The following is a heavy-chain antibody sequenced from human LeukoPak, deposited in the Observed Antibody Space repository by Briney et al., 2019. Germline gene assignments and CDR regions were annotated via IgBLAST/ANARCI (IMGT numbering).Heavy chain of an antibody. V-gene: IGHV3-11*04. CDR3: AGVNYWNYPF. D-gene: IGHD1-7*01. CDR1: GFTFSDYY. J-gene: IGHJ4*02. Sequence: GGSVRLSCAASGFTFSDYYMTWIRQTPGKGLEWVSYISDTARTKSYADSVKGRFTISRDNAKNSLYLQMNSLRVEDTAVYYCAGVNYWNYPFWGQGTLVTVSS. CDR2: ISDTARTK.